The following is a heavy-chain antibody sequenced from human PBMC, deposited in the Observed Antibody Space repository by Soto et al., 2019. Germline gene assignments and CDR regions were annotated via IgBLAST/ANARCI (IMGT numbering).Heavy chain of an antibody. V-gene: IGHV1-46*01. CDR3: ARDSVVVTEVFGYFDY. J-gene: IGHJ4*02. D-gene: IGHD2-21*02. CDR1: GYTFSSYY. Sequence: QVQLVQSGAEVKKPGASVKVSCKASGYTFSSYYMHWVRQAPGQGLEWMGIINPSGGSTSYAQKFAGRVTMTRDTSTSTVYMELSSLRSEDTAVYYCARDSVVVTEVFGYFDYWGQGTLVTVSS. CDR2: INPSGGST.